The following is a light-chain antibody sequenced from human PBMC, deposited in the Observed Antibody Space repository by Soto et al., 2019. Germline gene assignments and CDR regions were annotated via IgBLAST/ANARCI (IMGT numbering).Light chain of an antibody. J-gene: IGLJ1*01. CDR1: NSNIASNT. V-gene: IGLV1-44*01. CDR2: YNN. Sequence: QSVLTQPPSASETPWQTVSISCSGSNSNIASNTVNWYQHLPGTAPKLLIYYNNQRPSGVPDRFSGSKSGTSASLAISGLQSEDESDYYCAAWDATLKRYVFGTGTKVTVL. CDR3: AAWDATLKRYV.